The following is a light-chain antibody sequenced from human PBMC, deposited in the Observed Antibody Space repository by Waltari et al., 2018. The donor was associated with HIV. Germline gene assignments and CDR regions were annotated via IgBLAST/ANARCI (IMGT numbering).Light chain of an antibody. CDR2: GNS. V-gene: IGLV1-40*01. CDR3: QSYDSTLTGWV. CDR1: ASNIVAGSD. J-gene: IGLJ3*02. Sequence: QSVLTQPPSVSGAPGQRVTISCSGNASNIVAGSDVQCYPQLPGRAPKVLIYGNSNRPSGVPDRFSGSKSGTSASLAITVLQAEDEAEYYCQSYDSTLTGWVFGGGTLLTVL.